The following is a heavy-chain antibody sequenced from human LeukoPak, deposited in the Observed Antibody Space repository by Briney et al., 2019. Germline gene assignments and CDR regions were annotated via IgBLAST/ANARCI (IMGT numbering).Heavy chain of an antibody. CDR1: GGSISSSSYY. CDR3: ARGELLYDY. J-gene: IGHJ4*02. D-gene: IGHD2-21*02. Sequence: PSETLSLTCTVSGGSISSSSYYWGWIRRPPGKGLEWIGSIYYSGSTYYNPSLKSRVTISVDTSKNQFSLKLSSVTAADPAVYYCARGELLYDYWGQGTPVTVSS. CDR2: IYYSGST. V-gene: IGHV4-39*01.